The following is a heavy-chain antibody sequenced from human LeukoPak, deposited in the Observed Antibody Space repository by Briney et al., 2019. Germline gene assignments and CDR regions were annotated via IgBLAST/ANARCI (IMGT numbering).Heavy chain of an antibody. CDR2: INHSGST. V-gene: IGHV4-34*01. D-gene: IGHD1-26*01. CDR1: GGSFSGYY. CDR3: ARGDSGSYFLADNAFDI. J-gene: IGHJ3*02. Sequence: PSETLSLTCAVYGGSFSGYYWSWIRQPPGKGLEWIGEINHSGSTNYNPSLKSRVTISVDTSKNQFSLKLSSVAAADTAVYYCARGDSGSYFLADNAFDIGGQGTMVTVSS.